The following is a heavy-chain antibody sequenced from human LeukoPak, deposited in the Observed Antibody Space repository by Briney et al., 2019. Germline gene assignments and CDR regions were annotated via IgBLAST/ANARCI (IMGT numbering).Heavy chain of an antibody. V-gene: IGHV3-23*01. CDR3: VKAPHGGNFYFDY. CDR1: GFTFSSYA. D-gene: IGHD4-23*01. CDR2: ITSGDST. J-gene: IGHJ4*02. Sequence: GGSLRLSCAVSGFTFSSYAMNWVRQAPGKGLEWVSVITSGDSTYYADSVKGRFTISRDNSKNTLYLQMNSLRAEDTAVYYCVKAPHGGNFYFDYWGQGTLVTVSS.